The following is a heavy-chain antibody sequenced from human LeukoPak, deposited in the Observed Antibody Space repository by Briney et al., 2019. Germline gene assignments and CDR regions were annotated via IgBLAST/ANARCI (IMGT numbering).Heavy chain of an antibody. Sequence: QTGGSLRLSCAASGFTFSSYAMSWVRQALGKGLEWVSSITSSGGSTYYAGSVKGQFTISRDNSKNTVYLQMNSLRAEDTAVYYCAKDRPNYYDSSGHYYRRNGDYWGQGTLVTVSS. V-gene: IGHV3-23*01. CDR1: GFTFSSYA. D-gene: IGHD3-22*01. CDR2: ITSSGGST. CDR3: AKDRPNYYDSSGHYYRRNGDY. J-gene: IGHJ4*02.